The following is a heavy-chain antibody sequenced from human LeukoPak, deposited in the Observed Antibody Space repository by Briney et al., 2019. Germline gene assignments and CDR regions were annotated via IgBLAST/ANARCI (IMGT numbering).Heavy chain of an antibody. D-gene: IGHD4-17*01. CDR2: INHSGST. V-gene: IGHV4-34*01. CDR3: ARQVTTSTPDAFDI. Sequence: LRLSCAASGFTFSSYAMHWVRQPPGKGLEWIGEINHSGSTNYNPSLKSRVTISVDTSKNQFSPKLGSVTAPDTALYYCARQVTTSTPDAFDIWGQGTMVTVSS. J-gene: IGHJ3*02. CDR1: GFTFSSYA.